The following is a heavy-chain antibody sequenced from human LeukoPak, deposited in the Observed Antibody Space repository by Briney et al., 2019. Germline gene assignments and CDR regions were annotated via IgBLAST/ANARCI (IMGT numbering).Heavy chain of an antibody. CDR3: ARSLKIAVAGTGACDY. CDR2: INHSGST. J-gene: IGHJ4*02. D-gene: IGHD6-19*01. CDR1: GGSFSGYY. Sequence: SETLSLTCAVYGGSFSGYYWSWIRQPPGKGLEWIGEINHSGSTNYNPSLKSRVTISVDTSKNQFSLKLSSVTAADTAVYYCARSLKIAVAGTGACDYWGQGTLVTVSS. V-gene: IGHV4-34*01.